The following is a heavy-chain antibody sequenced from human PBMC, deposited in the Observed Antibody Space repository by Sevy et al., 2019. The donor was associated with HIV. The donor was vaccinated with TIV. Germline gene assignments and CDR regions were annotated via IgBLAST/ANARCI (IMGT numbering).Heavy chain of an antibody. CDR1: GDTFSTYG. CDR3: AREGGLAGTGDHDAFDI. V-gene: IGHV1-69*13. J-gene: IGHJ3*02. CDR2: IIPIFGTP. D-gene: IGHD7-27*01. Sequence: ASVKVSCKASGDTFSTYGLSWVRQAPGQGLEWMGGIIPIFGTPNYAQKFQARDTITADESASTAYMELSSLRSDDTALYYWAREGGLAGTGDHDAFDIWGHGTLVSVSS.